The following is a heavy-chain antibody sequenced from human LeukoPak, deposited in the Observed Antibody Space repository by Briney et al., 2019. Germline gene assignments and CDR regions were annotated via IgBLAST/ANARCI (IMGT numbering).Heavy chain of an antibody. Sequence: GGSLRLSCESSGFNLSNAWMSWVRQTPGQGLEWVGRIKSEADGGTVHYAAPGKGRFNISRDDSTGTLFLQMNRLQAAATAVYYCTTDRLFLQHWGQGILVTVSS. V-gene: IGHV3-15*01. J-gene: IGHJ1*01. CDR2: IKSEADGGTV. D-gene: IGHD2/OR15-2a*01. CDR3: TTDRLFLQH. CDR1: GFNLSNAW.